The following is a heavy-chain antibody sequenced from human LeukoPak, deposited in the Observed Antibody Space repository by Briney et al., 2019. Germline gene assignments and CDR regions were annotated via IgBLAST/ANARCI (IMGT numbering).Heavy chain of an antibody. D-gene: IGHD2-8*01. J-gene: IGHJ4*02. V-gene: IGHV3-15*01. CDR1: GFTFSNAW. Sequence: PGGSLRLSCATAGFTFSNAWMSWVRQAPGKGLEWVGRIKSKTDGGTTDYAAPVKCRFTISRDDSKNTLYLQMNSLKTEDTAVYYCTTEDIVLMVYASSTFDYWGQGTLVTVSS. CDR3: TTEDIVLMVYASSTFDY. CDR2: IKSKTDGGTT.